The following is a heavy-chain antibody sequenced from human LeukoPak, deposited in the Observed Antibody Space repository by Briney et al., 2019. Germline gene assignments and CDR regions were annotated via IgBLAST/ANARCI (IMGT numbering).Heavy chain of an antibody. D-gene: IGHD6-19*01. V-gene: IGHV3-7*01. Sequence: PGGSLRLSCAASGFTFSSYTMNWVRQPPGKGLEWVANIKKDGSEKYYVDSVKGRLTISRDNAENSLSLQMNSLRAEDTAVYYCARALYNNGWYPDYFDYWGQGTLVTVSS. CDR3: ARALYNNGWYPDYFDY. J-gene: IGHJ4*02. CDR2: IKKDGSEK. CDR1: GFTFSSYT.